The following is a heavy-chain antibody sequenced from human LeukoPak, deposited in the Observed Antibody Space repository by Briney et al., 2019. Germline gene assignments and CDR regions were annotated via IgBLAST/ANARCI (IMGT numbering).Heavy chain of an antibody. J-gene: IGHJ4*02. CDR1: GYTFTGYY. Sequence: EASAKVSCKASGYTFTGYYMHWVRQAPGQGLEWMGWINPNSGGTNYAQKFQGRVTMTRDTSISTAYMELSRLRSDDTAVYYCARVPAMAYYFDYWGQGTLVTVSS. CDR2: INPNSGGT. CDR3: ARVPAMAYYFDY. D-gene: IGHD5-18*01. V-gene: IGHV1-2*02.